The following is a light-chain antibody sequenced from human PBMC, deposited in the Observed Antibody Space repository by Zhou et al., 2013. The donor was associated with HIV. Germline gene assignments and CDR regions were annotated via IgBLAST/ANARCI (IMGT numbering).Light chain of an antibody. V-gene: IGLV2-14*03. CDR2: DVT. CDR3: CSSTNTTTPSLV. CDR1: SSDIGAYNY. J-gene: IGLJ3*02. Sequence: QSALTQPASVSGSPGQSINISCTGTSSDIGAYNYVSWYQQHPDKGPKVVIHDVTKRPSGISNRFSGSKSGNSASLTISGLQPEDEAYYHCCSSTNTTTPSLVCGGGTETDRP.